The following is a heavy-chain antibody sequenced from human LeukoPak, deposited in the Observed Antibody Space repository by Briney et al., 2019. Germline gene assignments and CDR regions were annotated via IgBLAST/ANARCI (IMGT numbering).Heavy chain of an antibody. CDR1: GYTFTSYY. Sequence: GASVKVSCKASGYTFTSYYIHWVRRAPGQGPEWMGIIYPSGGSTYYADSVKGRFTISRDNSKNTLYLQMNSLRAEDTAVYYCAKVYQAYGSGSDMDVWGKGTTVTISS. D-gene: IGHD3-10*01. V-gene: IGHV1-46*04. J-gene: IGHJ6*03. CDR3: AKVYQAYGSGSDMDV. CDR2: IYPSGGST.